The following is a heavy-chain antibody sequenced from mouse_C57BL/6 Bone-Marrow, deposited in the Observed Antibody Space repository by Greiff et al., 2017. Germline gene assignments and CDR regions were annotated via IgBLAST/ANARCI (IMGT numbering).Heavy chain of an antibody. V-gene: IGHV1-42*01. D-gene: IGHD1-1*01. Sequence: EVQLQQSGPELVKPGASVKISCKASGYSFTGYYMNWVKQSPEKSLEWIGEINPSTGGTTYNQKLKAKATLTVDKSSSTAYMQLKSLTSEDSAVYYCARGLLGDYWGQGTPLTVSS. CDR1: GYSFTGYY. CDR2: INPSTGGT. CDR3: ARGLLGDY. J-gene: IGHJ2*01.